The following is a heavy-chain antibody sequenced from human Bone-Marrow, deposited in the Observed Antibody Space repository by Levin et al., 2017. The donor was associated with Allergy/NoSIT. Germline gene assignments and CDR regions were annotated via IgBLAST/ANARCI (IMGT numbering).Heavy chain of an antibody. V-gene: IGHV4-59*01. CDR1: GVSISGDY. CDR2: IYYRGST. Sequence: PSETLSLTCVVSGVSISGDYWNWVRQAPGKGLEWVGYIYYRGSTNHNPSLKSRVTISVDMSKNLFSLRLTSVTAADTAFYYCARVNPWSGYAFDYWGQGALVTVSS. J-gene: IGHJ4*02. D-gene: IGHD3-3*01. CDR3: ARVNPWSGYAFDY.